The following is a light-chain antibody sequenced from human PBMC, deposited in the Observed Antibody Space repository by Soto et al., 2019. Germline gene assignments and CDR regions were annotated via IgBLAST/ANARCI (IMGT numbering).Light chain of an antibody. J-gene: IGLJ3*02. CDR3: CSSVGSPNWV. CDR1: SSDVGSYNR. Sequence: QSALTQPASVSGSPGQSITISCTGTSSDVGSYNRVSWYRHHPGKAPTLMIYEVNKRPSGVSNRFSGSKSVNTASLTISGLQAEDEADYYCCSSVGSPNWVFGGGTKLTVL. CDR2: EVN. V-gene: IGLV2-23*02.